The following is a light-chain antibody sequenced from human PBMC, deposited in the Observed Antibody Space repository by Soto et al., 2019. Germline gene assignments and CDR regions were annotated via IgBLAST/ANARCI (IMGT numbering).Light chain of an antibody. CDR2: DVS. CDR3: QQSYSTPPT. J-gene: IGKJ4*01. Sequence: DIQMTQSPSTLSASVGDRVTITCRASQSISGWLAWYQQKPGKAPKLLIYDVSSLESGVPSRFSGSGSGTEFTLAISSLQPDDFATYYCQQSYSTPPTFGGGTKVDIK. V-gene: IGKV1-5*01. CDR1: QSISGW.